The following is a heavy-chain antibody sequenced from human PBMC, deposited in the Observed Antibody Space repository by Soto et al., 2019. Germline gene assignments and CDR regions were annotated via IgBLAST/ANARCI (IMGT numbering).Heavy chain of an antibody. CDR2: ISGSGDDT. D-gene: IGHD1-26*01. Sequence: GGSLRLSCAASGFTFSSYAMRWVRQAPGKGLERVSTISGSGDDTYYADAVKGRFTISRDNSKNTLYLQMNSLRAEDTATYYCARVVYSGSSFYFDFWGQGTPVTVS. V-gene: IGHV3-23*01. J-gene: IGHJ4*02. CDR3: ARVVYSGSSFYFDF. CDR1: GFTFSSYA.